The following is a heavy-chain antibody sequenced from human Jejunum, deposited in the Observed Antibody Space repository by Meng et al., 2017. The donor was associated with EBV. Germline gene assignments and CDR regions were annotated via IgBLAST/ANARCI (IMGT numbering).Heavy chain of an antibody. J-gene: IGHJ4*02. CDR1: GFTFSGHA. CDR3: TREWGADY. D-gene: IGHD3-16*01. CDR2: ISNDGNNK. Sequence: VEVVESGGGVVQPWRSLRLSCAASGFTFSGHAMQWVRQAPGKGLKWVALISNDGNNKYYADSVKGRFTISRDNSKNTLYLQMNSLRVDDTALYYCTREWGADYRGQGTLVTVSS. V-gene: IGHV3-30-3*01.